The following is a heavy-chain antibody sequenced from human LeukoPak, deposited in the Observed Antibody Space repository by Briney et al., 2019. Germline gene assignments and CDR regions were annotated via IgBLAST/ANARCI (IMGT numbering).Heavy chain of an antibody. CDR1: GFTFSSYG. D-gene: IGHD5-18*01. V-gene: IGHV3-30*03. CDR2: ISYDGSNK. Sequence: PGRSLRLSCAASGFTFSSYGMHWVRQATGKGQEWVAVISYDGSNKYYADSVKGRFTISRDNSKNTLYLQMNSLRAEDTAVYYCARVKLWLRYYYYGMDVWGKGTTVTVSS. J-gene: IGHJ6*04. CDR3: ARVKLWLRYYYYGMDV.